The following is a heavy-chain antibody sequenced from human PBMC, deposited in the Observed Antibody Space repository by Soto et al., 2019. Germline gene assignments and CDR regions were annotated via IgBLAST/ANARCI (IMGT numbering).Heavy chain of an antibody. Sequence: ASVKVSCKASGYTFTSYYMHWVRQAPGQGLEWMGIINPSGGSTSYAQKFQGRVTMTRDTSTSTVYMELSILRSEDTAVYYCARDQPDERRIDYLGQGTLVTVSS. CDR1: GYTFTSYY. J-gene: IGHJ4*02. CDR2: INPSGGST. D-gene: IGHD1-1*01. V-gene: IGHV1-46*01. CDR3: ARDQPDERRIDY.